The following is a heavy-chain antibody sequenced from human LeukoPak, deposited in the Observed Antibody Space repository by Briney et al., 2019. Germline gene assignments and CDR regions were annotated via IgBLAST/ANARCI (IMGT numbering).Heavy chain of an antibody. D-gene: IGHD6-13*01. CDR3: SRGGWPTAGTPRMDV. Sequence: PGGSLRLSCAASGFTVSSSYMYWVRQAPGKGLEWVSFFYRGETTYYAESVRGRFTISRDNPKNTAYLQMNSLRGDDTGVYYCSRGGWPTAGTPRMDVWGQGTTVIVSS. V-gene: IGHV3-53*01. CDR1: GFTVSSSY. J-gene: IGHJ6*02. CDR2: FYRGETT.